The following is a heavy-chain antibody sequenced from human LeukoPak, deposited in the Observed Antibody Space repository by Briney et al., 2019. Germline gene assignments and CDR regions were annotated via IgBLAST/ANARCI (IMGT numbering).Heavy chain of an antibody. V-gene: IGHV3-21*01. J-gene: IGHJ6*03. D-gene: IGHD6-13*01. CDR2: ISSSSSYI. CDR3: ARTGTGLAAAGAQYYDDYCMDV. CDR1: GFTFSSDS. Sequence: GRSLRLSCAPSGFTFSSDSINSARHAPGGWLEWVLSISSSSSYIYYADSVKGRFTISRDNAKNSLYPQMNILRAEDTAVYYSARTGTGLAAAGAQYYDDYCMDVWGKGTTVTVSS.